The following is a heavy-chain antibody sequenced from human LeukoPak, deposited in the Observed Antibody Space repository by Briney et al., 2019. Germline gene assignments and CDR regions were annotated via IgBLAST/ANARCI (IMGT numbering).Heavy chain of an antibody. D-gene: IGHD4-23*01. CDR2: INHRGRT. CDR1: GGSFSGYH. Sequence: SETLSLTCAVYGGSFSGYHWNWIRQSPEKGLDWIGEINHRGRTNYNPSLASRVSMSVDTSKNQFSLKLSSVTAAETAIYYCARAPPTVVTLPYYFDFWGQGILVTVSS. CDR3: ARAPPTVVTLPYYFDF. J-gene: IGHJ4*02. V-gene: IGHV4-34*01.